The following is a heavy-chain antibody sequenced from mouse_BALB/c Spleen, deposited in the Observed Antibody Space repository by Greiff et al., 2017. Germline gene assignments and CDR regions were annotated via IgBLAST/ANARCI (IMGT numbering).Heavy chain of an antibody. CDR3: ARAYGNYGAWFAD. Sequence: VQLKESGAELVKPGASVKLSCTASGFNIKDTYMHWVKQRPEQGLEWIGRIDPANGNTKYDPKFQGKATITADTSSNTAYLQLSSLTSEDTAVYYCARAYGNYGAWFADWGQGTLVTVSA. CDR1: GFNIKDTY. CDR2: IDPANGNT. V-gene: IGHV14-3*02. J-gene: IGHJ3*01. D-gene: IGHD2-1*01.